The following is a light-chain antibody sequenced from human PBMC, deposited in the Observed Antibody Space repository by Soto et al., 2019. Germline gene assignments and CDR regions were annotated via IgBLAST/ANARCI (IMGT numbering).Light chain of an antibody. CDR2: GAS. J-gene: IGKJ2*02. Sequence: EIVLTQSPGTLSLSPGERATLSCRASQSVSSSYLAWYQQKPGQAPRLLIYGASSRATGIPDRFSGSGSVTDFTLTISRLEPEDFAVYYCQQYGSSRWTFGQGTKLEIK. CDR1: QSVSSSY. CDR3: QQYGSSRWT. V-gene: IGKV3-20*01.